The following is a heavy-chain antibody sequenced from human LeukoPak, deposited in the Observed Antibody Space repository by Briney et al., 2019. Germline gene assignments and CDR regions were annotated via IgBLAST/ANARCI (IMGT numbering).Heavy chain of an antibody. CDR2: IYYSGST. V-gene: IGHV4-59*01. CDR1: GGSISSYY. Sequence: PSETLSLTCIVSGGSISSYYWSWIRQPPGKGLEWIGYIYYSGSTNYNPSLKSRVTISVDTSKNQFSLKLSSVTAADTAVYYCARDNLGYCSGGSCYSDWFDPWGQGTLVTVSS. CDR3: ARDNLGYCSGGSCYSDWFDP. J-gene: IGHJ5*02. D-gene: IGHD2-15*01.